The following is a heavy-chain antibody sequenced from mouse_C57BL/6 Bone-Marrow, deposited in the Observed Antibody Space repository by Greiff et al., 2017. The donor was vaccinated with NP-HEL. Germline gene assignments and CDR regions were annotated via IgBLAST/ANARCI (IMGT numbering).Heavy chain of an antibody. CDR1: GYTFTSYW. CDR3: ARCGYSFDY. CDR2: IDPSDSYT. Sequence: QVQLQQSGAELVMPGASVKLSCKASGYTFTSYWMHWVKQRPGQGLEWIGEIDPSDSYTNYNQKFKGKSTLTVDKSSSTAYMQLSSLTSEDSAVYYCARCGYSFDYWGQGTTLTVSS. J-gene: IGHJ2*01. V-gene: IGHV1-69*01.